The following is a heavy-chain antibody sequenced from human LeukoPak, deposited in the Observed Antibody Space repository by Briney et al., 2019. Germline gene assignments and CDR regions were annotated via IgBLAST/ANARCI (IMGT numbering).Heavy chain of an antibody. CDR3: ARDFEADILTGYWLGRLDY. V-gene: IGHV3-21*05. Sequence: PGRSLRLSCAASGFTFSSYGMHWVRQAPGKGLEWVSYISSSSSYTNYADSVKGRFTISRDNAKNSLYLQMNSLRAEDTAVYYCARDFEADILTGYWLGRLDYWGQGTLVTVSS. CDR1: GFTFSSYG. J-gene: IGHJ4*02. CDR2: ISSSSSYT. D-gene: IGHD3-9*01.